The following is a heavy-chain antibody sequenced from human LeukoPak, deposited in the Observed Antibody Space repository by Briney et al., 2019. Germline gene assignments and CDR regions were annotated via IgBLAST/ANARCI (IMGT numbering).Heavy chain of an antibody. CDR1: GYTFTSYY. CDR3: ARDSVVRQYDSSGYYYLY. J-gene: IGHJ4*02. Sequence: ASVKVSCKASGYTFTSYYMHWVRQAPGQGLEWMGIINPSGGSTSYAQKFQGRVTMTRDTSTSTVYMELSSLRSEDTAVYYCARDSVVRQYDSSGYYYLYWGQGTLVTVSS. V-gene: IGHV1-46*01. D-gene: IGHD3-22*01. CDR2: INPSGGST.